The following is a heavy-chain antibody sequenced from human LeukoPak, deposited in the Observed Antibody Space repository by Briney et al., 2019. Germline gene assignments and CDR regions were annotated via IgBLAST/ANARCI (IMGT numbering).Heavy chain of an antibody. CDR3: ARSTSFSGRPLYCFDY. Sequence: EASVTVSCKASGYTFTNYYMHWVRQAPGQGLEWMGIIYPNDGSTNYAQKFQDRVTMTRDTSTSTVYMYLSSLRSEDTAVYYCARSTSFSGRPLYCFDYWGQGTLVTVSS. J-gene: IGHJ4*02. V-gene: IGHV1-46*01. CDR2: IYPNDGST. CDR1: GYTFTNYY. D-gene: IGHD1-26*01.